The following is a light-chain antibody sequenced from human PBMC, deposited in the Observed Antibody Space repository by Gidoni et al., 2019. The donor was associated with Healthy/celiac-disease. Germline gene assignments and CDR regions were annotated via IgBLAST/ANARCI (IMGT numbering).Light chain of an antibody. Sequence: QSVLTQPPSASWTPGPRVTISCSGSSSNIGSNTVNWYQQLPGTAPKLLIYSNNQRPSGVPDRFSGSKSGTSASLATSGLQSEDEADYYCAAWDDSLNVWVFGGGTKLTVL. CDR2: SNN. CDR3: AAWDDSLNVWV. CDR1: SSNIGSNT. V-gene: IGLV1-44*01. J-gene: IGLJ3*02.